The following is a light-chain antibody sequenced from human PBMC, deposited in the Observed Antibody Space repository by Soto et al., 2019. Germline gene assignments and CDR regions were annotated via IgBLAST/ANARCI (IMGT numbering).Light chain of an antibody. CDR1: QSVSSSY. Sequence: EIVLTQSPGTLSLSPGERATLSCRASQSVSSSYLAWYQHKPGQAPRRLIYGASSSATGIPDRFSGSGSGTDFTLTISRLEPEDFAVYYCQQYGSSPHTFGQGTRLEIK. CDR2: GAS. V-gene: IGKV3-20*01. CDR3: QQYGSSPHT. J-gene: IGKJ2*01.